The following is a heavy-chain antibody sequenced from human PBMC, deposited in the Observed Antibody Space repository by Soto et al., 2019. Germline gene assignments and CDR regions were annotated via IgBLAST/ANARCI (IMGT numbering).Heavy chain of an antibody. CDR3: ARDRYDFWSGYYEARDVKDH. CDR2: INGYNGNT. CDR1: GYTFTSYG. D-gene: IGHD3-3*01. Sequence: GASVKVSCKASGYTFTSYGITWVRQAPGQGLEWLGWINGYNGNTNYAQKLQGRVTMTTDTSTSTAYMELRSLRSDDTAVYYCARDRYDFWSGYYEARDVKDHWGQGTLVTVSS. V-gene: IGHV1-18*01. J-gene: IGHJ4*02.